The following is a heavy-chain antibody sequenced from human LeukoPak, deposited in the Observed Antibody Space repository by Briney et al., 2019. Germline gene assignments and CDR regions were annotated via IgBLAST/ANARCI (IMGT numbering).Heavy chain of an antibody. V-gene: IGHV4-59*08. D-gene: IGHD6-19*01. CDR3: ARHSGWDLDY. Sequence: PSETLSLTCTVSGGSISSYYWSWIRQPPGKGLEWIGYIYYSGSTNYNPSLKSRATISVDTSKNQFSLKLSSVTAADTAVYYGARHSGWDLDYWGQGTLVTVSS. CDR2: IYYSGST. CDR1: GGSISSYY. J-gene: IGHJ4*02.